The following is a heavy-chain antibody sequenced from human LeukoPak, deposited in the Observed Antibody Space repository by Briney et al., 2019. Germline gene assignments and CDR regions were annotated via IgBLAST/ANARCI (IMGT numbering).Heavy chain of an antibody. CDR2: IKQDGSEK. D-gene: IGHD6-19*01. Sequence: GGSLRLSCAASGFTFSSYWMSWVRQAPGKGLEWVANIKQDGSEKYYVDSVKGRFTISRDNAKNSLYLQMNSLRADDTAVYYCARVFGQWLVSFDVWGRGTMVTVSS. J-gene: IGHJ3*01. CDR1: GFTFSSYW. V-gene: IGHV3-7*01. CDR3: ARVFGQWLVSFDV.